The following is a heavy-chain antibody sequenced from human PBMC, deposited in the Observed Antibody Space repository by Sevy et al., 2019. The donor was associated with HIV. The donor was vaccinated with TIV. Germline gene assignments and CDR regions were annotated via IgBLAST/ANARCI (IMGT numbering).Heavy chain of an antibody. J-gene: IGHJ6*02. CDR2: IYYSGRT. Sequence: SETLSLTCTVSGDSISGYYWSWIRQPPGNGLEWIGYIYYSGRTDYNPSLKSRVIISQDTSKNQFSLKLTSVTAADTAVYFCARAYSNYYYAMDVSGQGTPVTVSS. V-gene: IGHV4-59*01. CDR3: ARAYSNYYYAMDV. CDR1: GDSISGYY. D-gene: IGHD4-4*01.